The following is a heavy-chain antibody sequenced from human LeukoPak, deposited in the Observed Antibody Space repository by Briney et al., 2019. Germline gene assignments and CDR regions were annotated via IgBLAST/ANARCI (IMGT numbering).Heavy chain of an antibody. CDR2: IWYDGSNK. CDR3: ARDVGIVVVRHYYYGMDV. Sequence: GGSLRLSCAASGFTFSSYGMHWVRQAPGKGLEWVAVIWYDGSNKYYADSVKGRFTISRDNSKDTLYLQMNSLRAEDTAVYYRARDVGIVVVRHYYYGMDVWGQGTTVTVSS. D-gene: IGHD2-2*01. J-gene: IGHJ6*02. V-gene: IGHV3-33*01. CDR1: GFTFSSYG.